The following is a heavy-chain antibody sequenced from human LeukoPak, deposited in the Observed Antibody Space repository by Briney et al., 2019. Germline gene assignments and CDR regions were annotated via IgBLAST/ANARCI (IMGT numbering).Heavy chain of an antibody. Sequence: SETLSLTCTVSGGSISSGSYYWSWIRQPAGKGLEWIGRIYTGGSTNYNPSLKSRVTISVDTSKNQFSLKLSSVTAADTAVYYCARMRGIDYMDVWGKGTTVTVSS. J-gene: IGHJ6*03. CDR2: IYTGGST. V-gene: IGHV4-61*02. CDR3: ARMRGIDYMDV. D-gene: IGHD3-16*01. CDR1: GGSISSGSYY.